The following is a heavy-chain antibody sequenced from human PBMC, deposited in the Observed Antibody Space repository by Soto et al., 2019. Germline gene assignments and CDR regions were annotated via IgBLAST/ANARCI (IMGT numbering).Heavy chain of an antibody. J-gene: IGHJ6*02. CDR3: ASHFTGVLVLGTSPPGGDNYGWDV. CDR2: IIPILDIP. Sequence: QVQLVQSGAEVKKPGSSVKVSCKASGGTFSRYTFTWVRQAPGQGLEWMGRIIPILDIPNYAQNFQGRVTITAAKSTSPASMELSRLTSDDTAVYYCASHFTGVLVLGTSPPGGDNYGWDVWGQGTTVTVSS. V-gene: IGHV1-69*02. CDR1: GGTFSRYT. D-gene: IGHD2-8*02.